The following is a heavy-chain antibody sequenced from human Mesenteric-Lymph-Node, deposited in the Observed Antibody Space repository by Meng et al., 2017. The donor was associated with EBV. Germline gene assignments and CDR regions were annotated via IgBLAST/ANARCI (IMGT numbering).Heavy chain of an antibody. V-gene: IGHV4-4*02. D-gene: IGHD2-21*02. CDR3: VTTSEVTTTWFDP. J-gene: IGHJ5*02. Sequence: QVQLQESGPGLVKPSGTLSLTCAVSGGSMSSSDWWSWVRQPPGKGLEWIGYIHYTGSTYYNPSLKSRVTMSVDTSKNQFSLNLSSVTAVDTAIYYCVTTSEVTTTWFDPWGQGTLVTVSA. CDR2: IHYTGST. CDR1: GGSMSSSDW.